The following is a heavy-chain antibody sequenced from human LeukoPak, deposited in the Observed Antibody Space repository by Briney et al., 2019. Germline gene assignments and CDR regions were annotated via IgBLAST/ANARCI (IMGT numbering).Heavy chain of an antibody. CDR1: GDSISSYY. V-gene: IGHV4-59*12. CDR3: ARGPYYDSSGGY. J-gene: IGHJ4*02. CDR2: IYFSGST. D-gene: IGHD3-22*01. Sequence: KPSETLSLTCTVSGDSISSYYWSWIRQPPGKGLEWIGYIYFSGSTKYNPSLKSRVTISVDTSKNQFSLKLSSVTAADTAVYYCARGPYYDSSGGYWGQGTLVTVSS.